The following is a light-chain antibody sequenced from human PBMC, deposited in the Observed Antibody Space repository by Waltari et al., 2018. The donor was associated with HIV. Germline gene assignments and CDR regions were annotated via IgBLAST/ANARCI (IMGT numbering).Light chain of an antibody. J-gene: IGLJ1*01. CDR2: GNN. Sequence: QSVLTQPPSVSGAPGQRVTISCTGSSPTLAAGFAFPWYQHLPGTAPKLLIHGNNNRPSGVPDRFSGSKSGTSASLAITGLQAEDEADYYCQSYDSSLSGSVFGTGTKVTVL. CDR3: QSYDSSLSGSV. V-gene: IGLV1-40*01. CDR1: SPTLAAGFA.